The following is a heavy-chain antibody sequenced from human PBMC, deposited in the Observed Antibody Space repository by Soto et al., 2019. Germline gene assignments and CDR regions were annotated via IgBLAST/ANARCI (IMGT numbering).Heavy chain of an antibody. J-gene: IGHJ3*02. CDR3: ARDSYSSSGAFDI. CDR1: GFTLSSYH. CDR2: ISSSGIYI. D-gene: IGHD6-6*01. Sequence: VGSLRLSCDASGFTLSSYHMNCVRQAPGKGLEWVSSISSSGIYIYYADSVKGRFTISRDNAKNSLYLQMNSLRAEDTAVYYCARDSYSSSGAFDIWGQGTMVTVSS. V-gene: IGHV3-21*01.